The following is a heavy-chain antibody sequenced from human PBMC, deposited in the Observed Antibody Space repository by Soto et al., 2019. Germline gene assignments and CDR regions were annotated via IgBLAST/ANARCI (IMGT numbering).Heavy chain of an antibody. J-gene: IGHJ6*02. CDR2: IYTSGST. D-gene: IGHD3-3*01. CDR3: ARDRLHDFWSGYYSYYYYGMDV. V-gene: IGHV4-4*07. Sequence: SETLSLTCTVSGGSISSYYWSWIRQPAGKGLEWIGRIYTSGSTNYNPSLKSRVTMSVDTSKNQFSLKLSSVTAADTAVYYCARDRLHDFWSGYYSYYYYGMDVWGQGTTVTVSS. CDR1: GGSISSYY.